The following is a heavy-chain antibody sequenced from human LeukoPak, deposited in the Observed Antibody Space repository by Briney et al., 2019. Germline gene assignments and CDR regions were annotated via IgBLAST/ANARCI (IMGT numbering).Heavy chain of an antibody. CDR2: INPNSGGT. V-gene: IGHV1-2*02. J-gene: IGHJ4*02. D-gene: IGHD3-22*01. CDR3: VRSSGRSKFDY. CDR1: GYTFTVYY. Sequence: ASVKVSFKASGYTFTVYYMHGVRQAPGQGGEWMGWINPNSGGTNYAQNFQGRVTMTRDTSLSTAYMELSGLRFDDTAMYYCVRSSGRSKFDYWGQGTLVTVSS.